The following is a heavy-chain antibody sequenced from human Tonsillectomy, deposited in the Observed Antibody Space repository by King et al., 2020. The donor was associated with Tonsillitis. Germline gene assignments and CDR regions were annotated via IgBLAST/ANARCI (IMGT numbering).Heavy chain of an antibody. V-gene: IGHV3-48*01. CDR2: TSSSSSTI. J-gene: IGHJ2*01. Sequence: VQLVESGGGLVQTGGSLRLSCVASGFTFTSYSMNWVRQAPGKGLEWVSYTSSSSSTIYYADSVKGRFTISRDNAKNSVYLQMNSLGGEDTAVYYCARDATAGDWYFDLWGRGTLVTVSS. CDR3: ARDATAGDWYFDL. D-gene: IGHD6-25*01. CDR1: GFTFTSYS.